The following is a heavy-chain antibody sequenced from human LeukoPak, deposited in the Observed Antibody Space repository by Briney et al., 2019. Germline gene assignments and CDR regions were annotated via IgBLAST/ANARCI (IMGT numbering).Heavy chain of an antibody. CDR2: IYYSGST. CDR3: ARTKRAAAANWYSVFDY. D-gene: IGHD6-13*01. V-gene: IGHV4-59*08. J-gene: IGHJ4*02. Sequence: MASETLSLTCTLSGGSISSYYWSWIRQPPGKGLEWIGYIYYSGSTNYNPSLKSRVTISVDTSKNQFSLKLSSVTAADTAVYYCARTKRAAAANWYSVFDYWGQGALVTVSS. CDR1: GGSISSYY.